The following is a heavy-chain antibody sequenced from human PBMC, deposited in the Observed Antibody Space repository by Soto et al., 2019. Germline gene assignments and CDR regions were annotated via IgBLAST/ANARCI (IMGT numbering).Heavy chain of an antibody. Sequence: QITLKESGPTLVKPTQTLTLTCTFSGFSLSTSGVGVGWIRQPPGRAPDWLALIYWDDERRYSPSLNNRLTITKDTSKNQVVLTMTNMDPVDTATYYCVRRTTAFDYWGQGTLVTVS. CDR3: VRRTTAFDY. V-gene: IGHV2-5*02. CDR2: IYWDDER. J-gene: IGHJ4*02. D-gene: IGHD1-1*01. CDR1: GFSLSTSGVG.